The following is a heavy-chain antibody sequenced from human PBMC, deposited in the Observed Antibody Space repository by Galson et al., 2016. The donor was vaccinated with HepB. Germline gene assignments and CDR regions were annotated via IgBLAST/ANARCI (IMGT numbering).Heavy chain of an antibody. D-gene: IGHD2-15*01. CDR1: GFTFSSYG. Sequence: SLRLSCAASGFTFSSYGIHWVRQAPGKGLEWVAVIWYDGSDKYYADSVKGRFTISRDNSKNTLNLQMNSLRAEDTAVYYCVRDVGRMVEGNGMDVRGQGTTVTVSS. CDR2: IWYDGSDK. V-gene: IGHV3-33*01. J-gene: IGHJ6*02. CDR3: VRDVGRMVEGNGMDV.